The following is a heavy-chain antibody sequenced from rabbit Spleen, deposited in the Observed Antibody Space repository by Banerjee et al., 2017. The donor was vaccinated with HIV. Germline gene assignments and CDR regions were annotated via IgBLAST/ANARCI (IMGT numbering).Heavy chain of an antibody. J-gene: IGHJ3*01. CDR1: GFSFSGGFS. V-gene: IGHV1S45*01. Sequence: QEQLEESGGDLVKPGASLTLTCTASGFSFSGGFSICWVRQAPGKGLEWIACIGSGSSDITFYASWAKGRFTISKPSSTTVTLQMTSLTVADTATYFCARYYCGNSCNNFWGPGTLVTVS. CDR3: ARYYCGNSCNNF. D-gene: IGHD8-1*01. CDR2: IGSGSSDIT.